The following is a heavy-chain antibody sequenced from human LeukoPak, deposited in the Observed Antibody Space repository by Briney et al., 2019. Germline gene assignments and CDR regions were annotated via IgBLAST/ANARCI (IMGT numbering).Heavy chain of an antibody. CDR2: IWADGSQK. D-gene: IGHD2-21*02. CDR1: GFTFSNAW. Sequence: GGSLRLSCAASGFTFSNAWMSWVRQAPGKGPEWVAAIWADGSQKYYADSVTGRVTISRDNPKNTLYLQVNSLRAEDTAVYYCARLVFDGDWYVDFWGQGTLVTVSS. CDR3: ARLVFDGDWYVDF. J-gene: IGHJ4*02. V-gene: IGHV3-33*08.